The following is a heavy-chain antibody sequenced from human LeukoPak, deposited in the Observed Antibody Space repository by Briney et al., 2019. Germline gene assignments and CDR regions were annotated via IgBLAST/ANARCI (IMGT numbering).Heavy chain of an antibody. Sequence: GGSLRLSCAASDFIVSGEYMNSVRHAPGEGLECVSLISIASCTYYAESVKSRSTITRNISRNTLYLQMNSLRAEVTAKYYCANTRVAVGAYFYNHMDVWGNGTTVTVSS. D-gene: IGHD1-26*01. CDR2: ISIASCT. V-gene: IGHV3-53*01. CDR3: ANTRVAVGAYFYNHMDV. CDR1: DFIVSGEY. J-gene: IGHJ6*03.